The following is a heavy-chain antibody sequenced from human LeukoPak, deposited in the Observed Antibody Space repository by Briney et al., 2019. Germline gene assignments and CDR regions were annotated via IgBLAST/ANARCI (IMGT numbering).Heavy chain of an antibody. D-gene: IGHD2-21*02. J-gene: IGHJ5*02. Sequence: GESLKISCKGSGYSFISYWIGWVRQMPGKGLEWMGIIYPGDSDTRYSPSFQGQVTISADESISTAYLQWRSLKASDTAMYYCARLDCGGDCYSGSGPNWFDPWGQGTLVTVS. CDR1: GYSFISYW. CDR3: ARLDCGGDCYSGSGPNWFDP. V-gene: IGHV5-51*01. CDR2: IYPGDSDT.